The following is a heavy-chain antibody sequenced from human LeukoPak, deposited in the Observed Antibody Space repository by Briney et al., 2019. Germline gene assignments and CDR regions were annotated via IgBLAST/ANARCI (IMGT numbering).Heavy chain of an antibody. CDR1: GFTFSSYS. V-gene: IGHV3-21*01. Sequence: NSGGSLRLSCAASGFTFSSYSMNWVRQAPGKGLEWVSSISSSSSYIYYADSVKGRFTISRDNSKNTVSLQMNSLRTEDTAVYYCARDGYSSGPGDWYFDLWGRGTLVTVSS. CDR3: ARDGYSSGPGDWYFDL. J-gene: IGHJ2*01. CDR2: ISSSSSYI. D-gene: IGHD6-19*01.